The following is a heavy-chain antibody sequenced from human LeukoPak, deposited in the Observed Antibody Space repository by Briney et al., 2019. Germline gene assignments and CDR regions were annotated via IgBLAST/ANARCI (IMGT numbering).Heavy chain of an antibody. CDR2: ISAYNGNT. Sequence: ASVKVSCKASGYTFTSYGISWVRQAPGQGLEWMGWISAYNGNTNYAQKLQGRVTMTTDTSISTAYMELSRLRSDDTAVYYCARVAYLTTSFDAFDIWGQGTMVTVSS. CDR3: ARVAYLTTSFDAFDI. V-gene: IGHV1-18*01. J-gene: IGHJ3*02. CDR1: GYTFTSYG. D-gene: IGHD4-17*01.